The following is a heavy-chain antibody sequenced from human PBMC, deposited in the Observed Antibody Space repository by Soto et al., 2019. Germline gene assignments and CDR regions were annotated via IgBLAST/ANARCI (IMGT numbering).Heavy chain of an antibody. Sequence: QVQLQESGPGLVKPSQTLSLTCTVSGGSISSGGYYWSWIRQHPGKGLEWIGYIYYSGSTYYNPSLKSRVTISVDTSKNQFSLKLSSVTAADTAVYYCARASHSGDIVATSLRSDYYYGMDVWGQGTTVTVSS. V-gene: IGHV4-31*03. CDR2: IYYSGST. CDR3: ARASHSGDIVATSLRSDYYYGMDV. J-gene: IGHJ6*02. D-gene: IGHD5-12*01. CDR1: GGSISSGGYY.